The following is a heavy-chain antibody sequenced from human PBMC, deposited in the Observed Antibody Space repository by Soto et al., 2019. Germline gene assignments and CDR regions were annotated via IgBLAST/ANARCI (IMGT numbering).Heavy chain of an antibody. CDR1: VGSISSCSYS. D-gene: IGHD5-18*01. V-gene: IGHV4-61*01. CDR2: IYSTGST. CDR3: EKGRGHSYGFLLDY. J-gene: IGHJ4*02. Sequence: PETPSLTRTASVGSISSCSYSWAWIRQPPGKGLERIGYIYSTGSTNYHPSPTSRVTISVDTSKHQVSLKLSSVTAADTAVYYREKGRGHSYGFLLDYWGQGTLVTVSS.